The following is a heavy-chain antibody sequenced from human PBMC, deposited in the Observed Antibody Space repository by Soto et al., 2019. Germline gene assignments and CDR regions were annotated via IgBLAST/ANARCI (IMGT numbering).Heavy chain of an antibody. Sequence: ASVKVSCKASGYTFTSYGISWVRQAPGQGLEWMGWISAYNGNTNYAQKLQGRVTMTTDTSTSTAYMELSSLRSEDTAVYYCARETTLRFLEWLSRLGMDVWGQGTTVTVSS. CDR2: ISAYNGNT. V-gene: IGHV1-18*04. CDR3: ARETTLRFLEWLSRLGMDV. J-gene: IGHJ6*02. D-gene: IGHD3-3*01. CDR1: GYTFTSYG.